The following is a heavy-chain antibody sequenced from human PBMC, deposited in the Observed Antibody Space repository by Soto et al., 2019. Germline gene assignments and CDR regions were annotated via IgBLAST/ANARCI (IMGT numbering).Heavy chain of an antibody. J-gene: IGHJ5*02. CDR2: INGDGSIT. Sequence: PGGSLRLSCEASGFIFSGHWMHWVRQPPGKGLVWVSRINGDGSITDYADSVGGRFTISRDNSKNTLYLQMNSLRAEDTAVYYCAKSIAARFYWFDPWVQGTLVTVSS. CDR3: AKSIAARFYWFDP. CDR1: GFIFSGHW. V-gene: IGHV3-74*01. D-gene: IGHD6-6*01.